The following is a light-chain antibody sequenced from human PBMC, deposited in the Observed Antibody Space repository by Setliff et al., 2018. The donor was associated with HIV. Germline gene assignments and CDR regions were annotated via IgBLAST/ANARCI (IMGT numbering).Light chain of an antibody. Sequence: DIVMTQSPDSLAVSLGERATINCKSSQSVLYSSNNKNYLTWYQQKPGQPPKLPIYWASTRESGVPDRFSGSGSGTDFTLTISSLQAEDVAVYYCQQFYITPRTFGQGTKVDIK. J-gene: IGKJ1*01. CDR3: QQFYITPRT. V-gene: IGKV4-1*01. CDR2: WAS. CDR1: QSVLYSSNNKNY.